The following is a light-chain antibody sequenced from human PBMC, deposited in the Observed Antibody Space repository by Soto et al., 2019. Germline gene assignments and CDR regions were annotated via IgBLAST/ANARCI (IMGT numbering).Light chain of an antibody. CDR2: LGS. CDR1: QSLLHSNGYNY. Sequence: DIVMTQSPVSLPVTPGEPAPISCRSSQSLLHSNGYNYLDWYLQKPGQSPQLLIYLGSNRASGVPDRFSGSGSGTDFTLKISRVEAEDVGVYYCMQALQTPRYTFGQGTKLEIK. J-gene: IGKJ2*01. CDR3: MQALQTPRYT. V-gene: IGKV2-28*01.